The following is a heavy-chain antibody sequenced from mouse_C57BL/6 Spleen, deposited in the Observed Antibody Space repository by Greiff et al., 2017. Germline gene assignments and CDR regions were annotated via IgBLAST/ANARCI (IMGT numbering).Heavy chain of an antibody. V-gene: IGHV1-82*01. CDR2: IYPGDGGT. J-gene: IGHJ2*01. D-gene: IGHD2-3*01. CDR3: ARSDDYYDY. Sequence: QVQLQQSGPELVKPGASVKISCKASGYAFSSSWMNWVKQRPGKGLEWIGRIYPGDGGTNYNGKFKGKATLTADKSSSTAYMQLSSLTSEDSAVYFCARSDDYYDYWGQGTTLTVSS. CDR1: GYAFSSSW.